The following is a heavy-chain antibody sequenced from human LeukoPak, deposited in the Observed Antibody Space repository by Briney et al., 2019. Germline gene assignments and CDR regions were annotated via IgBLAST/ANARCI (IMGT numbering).Heavy chain of an antibody. CDR1: GGSISSNGYY. Sequence: SETLSLTCTVSGGSISSNGYYWGWIRQPPGKGLEWIGSFYYTGSTFYSPSLKSRVTISVDTSKNQFSLKLCSVTAADTAVYYCARRSGTYHAFDIWGQGTMVTVSS. J-gene: IGHJ3*02. V-gene: IGHV4-39*01. CDR2: FYYTGST. D-gene: IGHD1-26*01. CDR3: ARRSGTYHAFDI.